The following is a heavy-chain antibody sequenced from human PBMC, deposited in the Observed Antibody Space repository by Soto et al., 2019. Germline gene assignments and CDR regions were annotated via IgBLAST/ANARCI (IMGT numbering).Heavy chain of an antibody. D-gene: IGHD6-19*01. V-gene: IGHV3-23*01. J-gene: IGHJ4*02. Sequence: EVQLLESGGGLVQPGGSLRLSCAASGFTFGIYVMAWVRQAPGKGLEWVSTISGSGTSAYYADSVKGRFSFSRDNSKNTVYLQMDSLRAEDTAIYYCAKGHATGWYGGLDYWGQGSLVTVSS. CDR1: GFTFGIYV. CDR2: ISGSGTSA. CDR3: AKGHATGWYGGLDY.